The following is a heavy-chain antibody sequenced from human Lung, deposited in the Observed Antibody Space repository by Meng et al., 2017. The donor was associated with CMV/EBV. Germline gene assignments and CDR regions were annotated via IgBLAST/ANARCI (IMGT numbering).Heavy chain of an antibody. CDR1: GFTFSNYA. V-gene: IGHV3-23*01. Sequence: GGSXRLSCAASGFTFSNYAMSWVRQAPGKGLEWVSALSGSGGATYYADSVKGRFTISRDNSKSTVYLQMKSLRAEDTAVYYCARNPGGRPNWFDPWAQGTXVTVSS. J-gene: IGHJ5*02. CDR3: ARNPGGRPNWFDP. D-gene: IGHD4-23*01. CDR2: LSGSGGAT.